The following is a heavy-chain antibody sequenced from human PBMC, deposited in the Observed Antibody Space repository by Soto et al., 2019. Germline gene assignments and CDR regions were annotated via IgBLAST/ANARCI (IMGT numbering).Heavy chain of an antibody. CDR1: GFTFGNYW. CDR2: ISGSGGST. Sequence: AGGSLRLSCAASGFTFGNYWMHWVRHAPGKGPEWVSAISGSGGSTYYADSVKGRFTISRDNSKNTLYLQMNSLRAEDTAVYYCAKDPPYYYDSSGYYSDYFDYWGQGTLVTVSS. J-gene: IGHJ4*01. D-gene: IGHD3-22*01. V-gene: IGHV3-23*01. CDR3: AKDPPYYYDSSGYYSDYFDY.